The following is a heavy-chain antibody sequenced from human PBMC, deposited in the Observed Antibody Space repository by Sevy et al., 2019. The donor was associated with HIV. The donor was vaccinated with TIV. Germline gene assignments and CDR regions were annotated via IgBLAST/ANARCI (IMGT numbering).Heavy chain of an antibody. CDR3: ARDHSRSSKRGDAFDI. CDR2: ISSSSSYI. D-gene: IGHD6-13*01. Sequence: GGSLRLSCAASGFTFSSYSMNWVRQAPGKGLEWVSSISSSSSYIYYADSVKGRFTISRDNAKNSLYLQMNSLRAEDTAVYYCARDHSRSSKRGDAFDIWGQGTMVTVSS. J-gene: IGHJ3*02. CDR1: GFTFSSYS. V-gene: IGHV3-21*01.